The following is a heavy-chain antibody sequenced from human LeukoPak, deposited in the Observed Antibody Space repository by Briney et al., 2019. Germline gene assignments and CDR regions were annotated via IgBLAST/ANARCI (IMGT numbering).Heavy chain of an antibody. CDR3: ARDRRMTTVTTGDAFDI. CDR1: VYTFTSYG. CDR2: ISAYNGNT. Sequence: ASVKVSCKASVYTFTSYGINWVRQAPGQGLEWMGWISAYNGNTNYAQKLQGRVTMTTDTSTSTAYMELGSLRSDDTAVYYCARDRRMTTVTTGDAFDIWGQGTMVTVSS. D-gene: IGHD4-17*01. V-gene: IGHV1-18*01. J-gene: IGHJ3*02.